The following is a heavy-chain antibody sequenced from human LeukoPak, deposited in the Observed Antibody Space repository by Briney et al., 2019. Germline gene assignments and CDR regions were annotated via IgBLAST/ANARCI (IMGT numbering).Heavy chain of an antibody. CDR3: ARHQAYYDFWSGYRLYGMDV. D-gene: IGHD3-3*01. Sequence: SETLSLTCTVSGGSISSYYWSWIRQPPGKGLEWIGYIYYSGSTNYNPSLKSRVTISVDTSKNQFSLKLSSVTAADTAVYYCARHQAYYDFWSGYRLYGMDVWGQGTTVTVSS. J-gene: IGHJ6*02. CDR2: IYYSGST. V-gene: IGHV4-59*08. CDR1: GGSISSYY.